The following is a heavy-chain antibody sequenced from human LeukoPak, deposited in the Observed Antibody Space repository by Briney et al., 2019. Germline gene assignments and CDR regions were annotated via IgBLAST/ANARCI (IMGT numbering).Heavy chain of an antibody. J-gene: IGHJ4*02. CDR2: ISGSGGST. Sequence: PGGSLRLSCAASGFTFSSYAMSWVRQAPGKGLEWVSAISGSGGSTYYADSVKGRFTISRDNSKNTLYLQMNSLRAEDTAVYYCAKSEPKPRSYYYDSSGYYYERWGQGTLVTVSS. CDR3: AKSEPKPRSYYYDSSGYYYER. V-gene: IGHV3-23*01. D-gene: IGHD3-22*01. CDR1: GFTFSSYA.